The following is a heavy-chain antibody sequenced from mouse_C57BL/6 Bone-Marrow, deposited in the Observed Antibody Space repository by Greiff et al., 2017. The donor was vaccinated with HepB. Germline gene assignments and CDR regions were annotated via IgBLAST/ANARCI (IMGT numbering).Heavy chain of an antibody. CDR1: GFTFSDYG. CDR2: ISSGSSNI. V-gene: IGHV5-17*01. Sequence: EVQGVESGGGLVKPGGSLKLSCAASGFTFSDYGMHWVRQAPEKGLEWVAYISSGSSNIYYADTVKGRITISRDNAKNTLFLQMTSLRSEDTTMYYCAIPTYLLWYFDVWGTGTPVTVSS. J-gene: IGHJ1*03. CDR3: AIPTYLLWYFDV. D-gene: IGHD5-1*01.